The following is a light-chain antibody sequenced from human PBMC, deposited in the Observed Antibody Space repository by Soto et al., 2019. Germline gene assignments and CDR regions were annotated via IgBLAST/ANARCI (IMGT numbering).Light chain of an antibody. CDR1: QSVSKNY. J-gene: IGKJ1*01. V-gene: IGKV3-20*01. Sequence: EIVLTQSPGTLSLSPGERATLSCRASQSVSKNYLAWYQQKPGQAPRLLIDDASNRATGIPDRFSGSGSGTDFTLTINRLEPEDFAVYYCQQCATSPLTFGQGTKVEIK. CDR3: QQCATSPLT. CDR2: DAS.